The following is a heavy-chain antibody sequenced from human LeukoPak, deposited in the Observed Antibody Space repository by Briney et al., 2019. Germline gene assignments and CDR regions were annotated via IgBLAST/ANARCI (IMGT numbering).Heavy chain of an antibody. D-gene: IGHD6-13*01. CDR1: GGTLSSYA. J-gene: IGHJ5*02. CDR2: IIPIFGTA. CDR3: ARDLSNSSSWFNWFDP. Sequence: ASVKVSCKASGGTLSSYAISWVRQAPGQGLEWMGGIIPIFGTANYAQKFQGRVTITTDESTSTAYMELSSLRSEDTAVYYCARDLSNSSSWFNWFDPWGQGTLVTVSS. V-gene: IGHV1-69*05.